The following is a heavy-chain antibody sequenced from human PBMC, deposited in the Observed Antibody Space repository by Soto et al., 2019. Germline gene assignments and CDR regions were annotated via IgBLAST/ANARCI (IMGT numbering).Heavy chain of an antibody. CDR3: ARDGYCSGGSCYSLGY. V-gene: IGHV1-69*06. CDR1: GGTFNTYA. Sequence: QVQLVQSGAEVKKPGSSMKVSCKASGGTFNTYAINWVRQAPGQGLEWMGGIIPIFGPTNYTQKFQGRVTITADISTSTAYMELSSLRSEDTAVYYCARDGYCSGGSCYSLGYWGQGTLVTVSS. CDR2: IIPIFGPT. D-gene: IGHD2-15*01. J-gene: IGHJ4*02.